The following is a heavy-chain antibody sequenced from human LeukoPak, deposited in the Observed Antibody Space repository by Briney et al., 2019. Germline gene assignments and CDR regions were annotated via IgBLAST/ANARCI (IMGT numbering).Heavy chain of an antibody. CDR3: ARAVGATTFDY. J-gene: IGHJ4*02. V-gene: IGHV4-59*01. CDR2: IYYSGST. D-gene: IGHD1-26*01. CDR1: GGSISSYY. Sequence: SETLSLTCTVSGGSISSYYWSWIRQPPGKGLEWIGYIYYSGSTNYNPSLKSRVTISVDTSKNQFSLKLSSVTAADTAVYYCARAVGATTFDYWGQGTLVTVSS.